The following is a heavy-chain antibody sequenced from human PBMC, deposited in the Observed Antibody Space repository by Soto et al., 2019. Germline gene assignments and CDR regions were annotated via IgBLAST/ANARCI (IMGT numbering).Heavy chain of an antibody. CDR1: GGSFSDYY. CDR2: INHSGST. D-gene: IGHD6-13*01. J-gene: IGHJ5*02. Sequence: QVQLQQWGAGLLKPSETLSLTCAVYGGSFSDYYWSWIRQPPGKGLEWIGEINHSGSTNYNPSLKRRVTISVDTSKNQFSLKLSSVTAADTAVYYCARGAAAGFDPWGQGTLVTVSS. CDR3: ARGAAAGFDP. V-gene: IGHV4-34*01.